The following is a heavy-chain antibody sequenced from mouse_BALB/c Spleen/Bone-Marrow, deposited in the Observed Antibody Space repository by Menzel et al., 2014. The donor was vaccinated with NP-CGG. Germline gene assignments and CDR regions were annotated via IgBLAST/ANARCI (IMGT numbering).Heavy chain of an antibody. CDR3: AIQTCYDYYGYFDY. CDR1: GFTFSSYG. J-gene: IGHJ2*01. D-gene: IGHD1-1*02. V-gene: IGHV5-6*01. Sequence: EVQLVQSGAELVKPGGSLKNSCAASGFTFSSYGMSWVRQSPDKRLEWVGTISSGGSYTYYPDSVKGQFTISRDNAKNTLFLQMSSLKSEDTAMYYCAIQTCYDYYGYFDYWGQGTTLTVSS. CDR2: ISSGGSYT.